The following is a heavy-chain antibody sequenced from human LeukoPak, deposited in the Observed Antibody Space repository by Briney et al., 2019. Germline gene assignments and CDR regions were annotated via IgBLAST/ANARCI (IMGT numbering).Heavy chain of an antibody. CDR1: GGTFSSYA. V-gene: IGHV1-69*13. J-gene: IGHJ4*02. CDR2: IIPIFGTA. CDR3: AREGIYSSGSPLANRE. D-gene: IGHD6-19*01. Sequence: SVKVSCKASGGTFSSYAISWVRQAPGQGLEWMGGIIPIFGTANYAQKFQGRVTITADESTSTAYMELSSLRSEDTAVYYCAREGIYSSGSPLANREWGQGTLVTVSS.